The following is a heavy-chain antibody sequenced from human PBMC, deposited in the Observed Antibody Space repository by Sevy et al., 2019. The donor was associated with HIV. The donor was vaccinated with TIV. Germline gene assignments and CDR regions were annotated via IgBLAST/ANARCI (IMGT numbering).Heavy chain of an antibody. CDR2: INSDGSST. CDR3: ARDPLVGYSYGLFDY. V-gene: IGHV3-74*01. Sequence: GGSLRLSCAASGFTFSSYWMHWVRQAPGKGLVWVSRINSDGSSTSYADSVKDRISISRDNAKNTLYLQMNSLRAKDTAVYYCARDPLVGYSYGLFDYWGQGTLVTVSS. D-gene: IGHD5-18*01. J-gene: IGHJ4*02. CDR1: GFTFSSYW.